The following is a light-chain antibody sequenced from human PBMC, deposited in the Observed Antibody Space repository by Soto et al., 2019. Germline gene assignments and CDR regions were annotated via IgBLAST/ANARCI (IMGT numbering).Light chain of an antibody. J-gene: IGKJ1*01. Sequence: DIQMTQSPSTLSASVGDRVTITCRASQSISSWLAWYQQKPGKAPKLLIYKASSSESGVPSRFSGSGSGTEFTLTISSLQSEDFTVYSCLQYHNLWAFGQGTQVDIK. V-gene: IGKV1-5*03. CDR3: LQYHNLWA. CDR1: QSISSW. CDR2: KAS.